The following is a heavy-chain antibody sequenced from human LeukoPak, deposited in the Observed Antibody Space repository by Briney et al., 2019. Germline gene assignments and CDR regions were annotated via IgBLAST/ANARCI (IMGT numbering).Heavy chain of an antibody. CDR3: ARAGYSYGTGYYFDY. V-gene: IGHV4-61*08. J-gene: IGHJ4*02. D-gene: IGHD5-18*01. Sequence: PSETLSLTCTVSGGSISSGGYYWSWIRQHPGKGLEWIGYIYYSGSTYYNPSLKSRVTISLDTSKNQFSLKLSSVTAADAAVYYCARAGYSYGTGYYFDYWGQGALVTVSS. CDR1: GGSISSGGYY. CDR2: IYYSGST.